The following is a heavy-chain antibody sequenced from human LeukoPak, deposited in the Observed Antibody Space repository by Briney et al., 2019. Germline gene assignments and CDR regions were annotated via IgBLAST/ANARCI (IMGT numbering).Heavy chain of an antibody. CDR1: GFTFSSYA. Sequence: GGSLRLSCSASGFTFSSYAMHWVRQAPEKGLEYVSAISSNGGSTYYADSVKGRFTISRDNSKNTLYLQMSSLRAEDTAVYYCVKVTYDYGDYELDYWGQGTLVTVSS. CDR3: VKVTYDYGDYELDY. D-gene: IGHD4-17*01. CDR2: ISSNGGST. V-gene: IGHV3-64D*06. J-gene: IGHJ4*02.